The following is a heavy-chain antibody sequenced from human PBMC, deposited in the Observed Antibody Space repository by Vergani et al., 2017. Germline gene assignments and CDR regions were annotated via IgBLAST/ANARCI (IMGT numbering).Heavy chain of an antibody. V-gene: IGHV1-69*12. Sequence: QVQLVQSGAEVKKPGSSVKVSCKASGGTFSSYAISWVRQAPGQGLEWMGGIIPIFGTANYAQKFQGRVTITADESTSTAYMELSSLRSEDTAVYYCASKMQEEGMTAISWHYGMDVWGQGTTVTVSS. CDR3: ASKMQEEGMTAISWHYGMDV. CDR2: IIPIFGTA. D-gene: IGHD2-21*02. J-gene: IGHJ6*02. CDR1: GGTFSSYA.